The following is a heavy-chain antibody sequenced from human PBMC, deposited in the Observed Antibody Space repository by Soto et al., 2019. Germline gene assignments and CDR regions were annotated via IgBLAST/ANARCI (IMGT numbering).Heavy chain of an antibody. CDR2: IDPRDSYT. V-gene: IGHV5-10-1*01. Sequence: GESLKISCEASGYSFTTYWVSWVRQMPGKGLEWMGAIDPRDSYTKYSPSFQGHVTISVDKSISTAYLQWNSLKASDTAIYYCAREKSDLELFNWLDPWGQGTLVTVSS. CDR1: GYSFTTYW. CDR3: AREKSDLELFNWLDP. D-gene: IGHD1-7*01. J-gene: IGHJ5*02.